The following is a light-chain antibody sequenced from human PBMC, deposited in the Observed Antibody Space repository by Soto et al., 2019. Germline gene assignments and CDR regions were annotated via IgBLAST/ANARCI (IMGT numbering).Light chain of an antibody. CDR2: RNN. CDR3: AAWDDSLSGHYV. J-gene: IGLJ1*01. V-gene: IGLV1-47*01. CDR1: SSNIGSNY. Sequence: QSVLTQPPSASGTPGQRVTISCSGSSSNIGSNYVYWYQQLPGTAPKLLIYRNNQRPSGVPDRFPGSKSGTSASLAISGLRSEDEADYYCAAWDDSLSGHYVFGTGTKLTVL.